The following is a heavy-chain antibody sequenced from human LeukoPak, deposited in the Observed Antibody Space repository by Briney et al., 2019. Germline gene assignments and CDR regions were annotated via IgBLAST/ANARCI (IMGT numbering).Heavy chain of an antibody. J-gene: IGHJ4*02. V-gene: IGHV3-53*01. CDR3: ARETAVGATGGFDY. D-gene: IGHD1-26*01. Sequence: GGSLRLSCAASGFTVSSNYMSWVRQAPGKGLEWVSVIYSGGSTYYADSVKGRFTISRDNSKNTLYLQMNSLRAEDTAVYYCARETAVGATGGFDYWGQGTLVTVSS. CDR2: IYSGGST. CDR1: GFTVSSNY.